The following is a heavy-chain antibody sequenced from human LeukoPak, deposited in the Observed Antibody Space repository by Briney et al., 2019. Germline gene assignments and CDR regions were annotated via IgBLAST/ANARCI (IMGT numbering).Heavy chain of an antibody. V-gene: IGHV3-30*04. J-gene: IGHJ4*02. CDR3: AGRGYSYGAFDY. Sequence: PGRSLRLSCAVSGFTLSNYAMHWVRQAPGNGLEWVASISSDGNGKYYADSVKGRFTISRDISKNTLYLQMNSLGTDDTAVYYCAGRGYSYGAFDYWGQGTLVTVSS. CDR2: ISSDGNGK. CDR1: GFTLSNYA. D-gene: IGHD5-18*01.